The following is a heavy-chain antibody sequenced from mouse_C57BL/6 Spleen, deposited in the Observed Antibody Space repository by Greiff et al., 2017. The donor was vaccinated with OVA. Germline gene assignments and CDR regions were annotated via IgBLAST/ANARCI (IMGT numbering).Heavy chain of an antibody. CDR2: ISSGGDYI. V-gene: IGHV5-9-1*02. CDR3: TRFLPPMDC. Sequence: EVKLMESGEGLVKPGGSLKLSCAASGFTFSSYAMSWVRQTPEKRLEWVAYISSGGDYIYYADTVKGRFTISRDNARNTLYRQMSSLKSEDTGMYYCTRFLPPMDCWGQGTSVTVSS. D-gene: IGHD5-1*01. CDR1: GFTFSSYA. J-gene: IGHJ4*01.